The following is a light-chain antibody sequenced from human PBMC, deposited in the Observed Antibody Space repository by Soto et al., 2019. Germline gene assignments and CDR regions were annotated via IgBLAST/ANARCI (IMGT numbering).Light chain of an antibody. CDR1: QSVLYSSDIKNC. Sequence: DIVMTQSPDSLAVSLGERATINCKSSQSVLYSSDIKNCLAWYQQKPGHPPKLLIYWASTRESGVPDRFSGTGSETDFTLTISSLQAEDVAVYYGQQYYSTPVTFGQGTKVEIK. CDR2: WAS. CDR3: QQYYSTPVT. J-gene: IGKJ1*01. V-gene: IGKV4-1*01.